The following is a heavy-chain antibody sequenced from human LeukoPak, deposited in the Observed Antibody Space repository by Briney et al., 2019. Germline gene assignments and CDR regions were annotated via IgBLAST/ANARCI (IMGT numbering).Heavy chain of an antibody. CDR2: ISYDGSNK. D-gene: IGHD3-22*01. V-gene: IGHV3-30*18. CDR3: AKDMALWLLGKGHDY. Sequence: GGSLRLSCAAFGFTFSSYGMHWVRQAPGKGLEWVAVISYDGSNKYYADSVKGRFTISRDNSKNTLYLQMNSLRAEDTAVYYCAKDMALWLLGKGHDYWGQGTLVTVSS. J-gene: IGHJ4*02. CDR1: GFTFSSYG.